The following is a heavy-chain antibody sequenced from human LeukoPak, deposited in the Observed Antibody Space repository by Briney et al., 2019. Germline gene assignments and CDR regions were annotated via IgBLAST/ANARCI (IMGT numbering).Heavy chain of an antibody. J-gene: IGHJ4*02. V-gene: IGHV1-2*02. CDR2: INPNNGDT. CDR3: ARASTILTGYKDC. CDR1: GYTFTDYY. Sequence: ASVKVSCKASGYTFTDYYIHWVQQAPGKGLEWMGWINPNNGDTRFSQKFQGRVTVTRDTSIGTANMELSRLTSDDTAVYYCARASTILTGYKDCWGQGTLVTVSS. D-gene: IGHD3-9*01.